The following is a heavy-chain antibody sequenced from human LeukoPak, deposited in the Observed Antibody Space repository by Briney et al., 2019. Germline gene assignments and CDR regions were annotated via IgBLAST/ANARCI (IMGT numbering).Heavy chain of an antibody. D-gene: IGHD3-22*01. V-gene: IGHV3-30*02. CDR3: AKDLPMIVVADAFDI. CDR1: GFTFSSYG. Sequence: GGSLRLSCAASGFTFSSYGMHWVRQAPGKGLEWVAFIRYDGSNKYYADSVKGRFTISRDNSKNTLYLQMNSLRAEDTAVYYCAKDLPMIVVADAFDIWGQGTMVTVSS. CDR2: IRYDGSNK. J-gene: IGHJ3*02.